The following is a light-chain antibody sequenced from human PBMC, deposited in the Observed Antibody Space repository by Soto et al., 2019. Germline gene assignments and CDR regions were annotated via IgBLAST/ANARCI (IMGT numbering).Light chain of an antibody. CDR2: SAS. CDR1: QSVSSTY. Sequence: EIVLTQSPGTLSLSPGERATLSCRASQSVSSTYLAWYQQKPGQAPRLLIYSASSRATGIPDRFRGSGSATDCTLTISRLEPEDFAVYYCQQYGRSPRTFGQGTKVEIK. CDR3: QQYGRSPRT. J-gene: IGKJ1*01. V-gene: IGKV3-20*01.